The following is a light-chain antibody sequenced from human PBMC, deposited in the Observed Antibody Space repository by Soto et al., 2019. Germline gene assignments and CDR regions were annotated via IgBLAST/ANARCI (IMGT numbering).Light chain of an antibody. CDR2: DVS. V-gene: IGLV2-14*01. Sequence: QPVLTQPASVSGSPEQSITISCTGTSRDVGAYNYDSWYQQYTGEAPKVILYDVSHRPAGVSNRFSGSKFGNKAFLTISGLQTQDEADYYCSSYTSPTTYVLGTGTKVTVL. CDR3: SSYTSPTTYV. CDR1: SRDVGAYNY. J-gene: IGLJ1*01.